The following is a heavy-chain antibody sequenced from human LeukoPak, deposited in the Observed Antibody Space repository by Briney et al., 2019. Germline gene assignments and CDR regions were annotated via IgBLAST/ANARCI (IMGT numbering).Heavy chain of an antibody. J-gene: IGHJ4*02. CDR1: GYTFTSYY. CDR2: INPSGGST. V-gene: IGHV1-46*01. CDR3: AREVFYYGSGRSIDFDY. Sequence: ASVKVSCKASGYTFTSYYMHWVRQAPGQGLEWMGIINPSGGSTSYAQKFQGRVTMTRDTSISKAYMELSRLRSDDTAVYYCAREVFYYGSGRSIDFDYWGQGTLVTVSS. D-gene: IGHD3-10*01.